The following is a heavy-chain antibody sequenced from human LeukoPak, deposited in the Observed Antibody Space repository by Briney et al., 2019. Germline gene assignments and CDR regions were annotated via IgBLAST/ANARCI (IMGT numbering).Heavy chain of an antibody. CDR3: ARDGGTHDAFDI. Sequence: SQTLSLTCAVYGGSFSGYYWSWISQHPGKGLGWIGEINHSGSTNYNPSLKSRVTISVDTSKNQFSLKLTSVTAADTAVYYCARDGGTHDAFDIWAQGTMVTVSS. J-gene: IGHJ3*02. CDR2: INHSGST. D-gene: IGHD3-16*01. CDR1: GGSFSGYY. V-gene: IGHV4-34*01.